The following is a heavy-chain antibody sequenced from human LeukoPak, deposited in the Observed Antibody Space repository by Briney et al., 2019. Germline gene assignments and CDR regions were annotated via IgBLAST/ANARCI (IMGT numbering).Heavy chain of an antibody. J-gene: IGHJ4*02. CDR2: INHSGST. D-gene: IGHD6-13*01. Sequence: SETLSLTCALYGGSFSGYYWSWIRQPPRKGLAWIGEINHSGSTNYNPSLKSRGTISVEASKNQFSLKLSSVTVADTAVYYCSRGRSSSGYRSVDYWGQGTLVTVSS. V-gene: IGHV4-34*01. CDR3: SRGRSSSGYRSVDY. CDR1: GGSFSGYY.